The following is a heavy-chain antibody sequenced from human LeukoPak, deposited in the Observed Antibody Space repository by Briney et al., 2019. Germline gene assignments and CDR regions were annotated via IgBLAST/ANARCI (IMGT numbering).Heavy chain of an antibody. CDR2: ISSSGTTI. Sequence: GGSLRLSCAASGFTFSIYEMNWVRQAPGKGLEWVSYISSSGTTIYYADSVKGRFTISRDNAKNSLYLQMNSLRAEDTAVYYCAELVITMMGGVGAKGTRVTISS. V-gene: IGHV3-48*03. J-gene: IGHJ6*03. CDR1: GFTFSIYE. D-gene: IGHD3-22*01. CDR3: AELVITMMGGV.